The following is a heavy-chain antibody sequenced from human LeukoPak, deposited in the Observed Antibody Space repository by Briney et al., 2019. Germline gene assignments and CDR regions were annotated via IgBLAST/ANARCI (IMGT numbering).Heavy chain of an antibody. J-gene: IGHJ4*02. CDR1: GFIFSTYS. D-gene: IGHD1-26*01. Sequence: GGSLRLSCAASGFIFSTYSMNWVRQAPGKGLEWVSSISSSTSYIYYADSVKGRFTISRDNAKNSLYLQMNSLRPEDTAIYYCAKEYTGTFSPFPSYFDNWGQGTLVTVSS. V-gene: IGHV3-21*04. CDR3: AKEYTGTFSPFPSYFDN. CDR2: ISSSTSYI.